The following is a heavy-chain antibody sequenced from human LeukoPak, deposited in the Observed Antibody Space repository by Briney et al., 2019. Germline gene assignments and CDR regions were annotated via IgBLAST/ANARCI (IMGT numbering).Heavy chain of an antibody. V-gene: IGHV3-7*03. CDR2: IMKDGGET. Sequence: PGGSLRLSCAASGFTFSSYWMSWVRQAPGKGLEWVANIMKDGGETYYVDSVKGRFTISRDNAKNSLYLQMNSLRAEDTALYYCARDYGDYHEYFQHWGQGPLVTVSS. J-gene: IGHJ1*01. D-gene: IGHD4-17*01. CDR1: GFTFSSYW. CDR3: ARDYGDYHEYFQH.